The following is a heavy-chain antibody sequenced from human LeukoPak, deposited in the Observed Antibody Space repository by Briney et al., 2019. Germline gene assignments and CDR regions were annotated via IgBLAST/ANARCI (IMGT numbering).Heavy chain of an antibody. CDR2: ISSSSSYI. J-gene: IGHJ4*02. CDR1: GFTFSSYS. V-gene: IGHV3-21*01. Sequence: PGGSLRLSCAASGFTFSSYSMNWVRQAPGKGLEWVSSISSSSSYIYYADSVKGRFTISRDNAKNSLYLQMNSLRAEDTAVYYCARAGSGWXXFDYXGQGTLVTVSS. D-gene: IGHD6-19*01. CDR3: ARAGSGWXXFDY.